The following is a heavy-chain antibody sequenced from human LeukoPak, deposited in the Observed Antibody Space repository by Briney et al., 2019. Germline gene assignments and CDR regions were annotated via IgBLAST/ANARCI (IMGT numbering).Heavy chain of an antibody. CDR3: ARAGGEGNY. Sequence: PGGSLRLSCAASGFTFDSHWMSWVRQAPGKGLEWVADIKPDGSEKYYVDSVKGRFTISRDNAKNSLYLQMNSLRDEDTAVYYCARAGGEGNYWGQGTLVTVSS. V-gene: IGHV3-7*01. J-gene: IGHJ4*02. D-gene: IGHD3-10*01. CDR2: IKPDGSEK. CDR1: GFTFDSHW.